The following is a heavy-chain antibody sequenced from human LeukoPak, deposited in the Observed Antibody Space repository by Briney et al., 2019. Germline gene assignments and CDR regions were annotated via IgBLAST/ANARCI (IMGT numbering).Heavy chain of an antibody. CDR1: GYTFTDYY. J-gene: IGHJ4*02. Sequence: GASVKVSCKASGYTFTDYYMRWVRQAPGQGLEWMGWINPESGGTNYAQKFQGRVTMTTDTSISTAYMELSRLRSDDTAVYYCAREMRIEYDYGDYGMGFDYWGQGTLVTVSS. CDR3: AREMRIEYDYGDYGMGFDY. V-gene: IGHV1-2*02. CDR2: INPESGGT. D-gene: IGHD4-17*01.